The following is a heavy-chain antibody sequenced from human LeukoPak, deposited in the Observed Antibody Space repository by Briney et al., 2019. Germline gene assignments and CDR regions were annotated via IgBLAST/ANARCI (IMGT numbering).Heavy chain of an antibody. CDR3: ARDRGPMGYSGYDPWFDP. CDR1: GFTFSTYW. CDR2: IKQDGSEK. D-gene: IGHD5-12*01. J-gene: IGHJ5*02. Sequence: PGGSLRLSCTASGFTFSTYWMGWVRQTPGKGLEWVANIKQDGSEKYYVDSVKGRFTISRDNAKNSLYLQMNSLRAEDTAVYHCARDRGPMGYSGYDPWFDPWGQGTLVTVSS. V-gene: IGHV3-7*01.